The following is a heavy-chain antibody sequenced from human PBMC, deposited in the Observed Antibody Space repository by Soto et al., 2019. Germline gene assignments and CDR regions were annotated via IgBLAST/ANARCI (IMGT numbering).Heavy chain of an antibody. Sequence: SETLSLTCTVSGGSISSGGYYWSWIRQHPGKGLEWIGYIYYSGSTYYNPSLKSRVTISVDTSKNQFSLKLSSVTAADTAVYYCARVSRGVGYDILTGYYIESGSYFDYWGQGTLVTVSS. V-gene: IGHV4-31*03. J-gene: IGHJ4*02. CDR1: GGSISSGGYY. CDR3: ARVSRGVGYDILTGYYIESGSYFDY. CDR2: IYYSGST. D-gene: IGHD3-9*01.